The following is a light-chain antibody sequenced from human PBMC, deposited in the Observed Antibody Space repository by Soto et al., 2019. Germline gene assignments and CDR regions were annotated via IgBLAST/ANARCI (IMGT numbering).Light chain of an antibody. CDR3: SSYAGSNNRYV. J-gene: IGLJ1*01. CDR1: SSDVGGYNY. Sequence: QSARTQPPSASGSPGQSVTISCTGTSSDVGGYNYVSWYQHHPGKAPKLMIYEVSKRPSGVPDRFSGSKSGNTASLTVSGLQAEDEADYYCSSYAGSNNRYVFGTGTKVTV. V-gene: IGLV2-8*01. CDR2: EVS.